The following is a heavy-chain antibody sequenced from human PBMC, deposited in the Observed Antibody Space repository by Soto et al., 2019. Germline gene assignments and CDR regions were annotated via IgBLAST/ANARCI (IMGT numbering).Heavy chain of an antibody. CDR2: IGTAGDT. V-gene: IGHV3-13*01. CDR3: ARSATICSGGSCYSGYFDY. J-gene: IGHJ4*02. D-gene: IGHD2-15*01. Sequence: QPGGSLRLSCAASGFTFSSYDMHWVRQATGKGLEWVSAIGTAGDTYYPGSVKGRFTISRENAKNSLYLQMNSLRAGDTAVYYCARSATICSGGSCYSGYFDYWGQGTLVTVSS. CDR1: GFTFSSYD.